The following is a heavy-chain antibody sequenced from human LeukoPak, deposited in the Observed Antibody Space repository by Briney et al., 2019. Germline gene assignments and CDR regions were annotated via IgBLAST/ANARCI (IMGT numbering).Heavy chain of an antibody. D-gene: IGHD3-16*01. CDR2: INGDGSAT. CDR3: ARDRLYTSDY. Sequence: PGGSLRLSCAAPGFTFSSYWMHWVRQAPGKGLVWVSRINGDGSATTYADSLKGRFTISRDNTKNTLYLQINSLRAEDTAVYFCARDRLYTSDYWGQGTLVTVSS. V-gene: IGHV3-74*01. CDR1: GFTFSSYW. J-gene: IGHJ4*02.